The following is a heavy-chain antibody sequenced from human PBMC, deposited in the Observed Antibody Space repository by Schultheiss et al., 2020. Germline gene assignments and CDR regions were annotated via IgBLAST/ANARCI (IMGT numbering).Heavy chain of an antibody. V-gene: IGHV4-31*03. CDR1: GGSISSYY. CDR2: IYYSGST. Sequence: SETLSLTCTVSGGSISSYYWSWIRQHPGKGLEWIGYIYYSGSTYYNPSLKSRVTISVDTSTNQFSLKLSSVTAADTAVYYCARGRRLLPRPFDYWGQGTLVTVSS. D-gene: IGHD2-15*01. J-gene: IGHJ4*02. CDR3: ARGRRLLPRPFDY.